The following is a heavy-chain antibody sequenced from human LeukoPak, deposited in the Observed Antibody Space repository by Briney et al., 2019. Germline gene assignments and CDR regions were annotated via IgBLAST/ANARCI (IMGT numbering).Heavy chain of an antibody. J-gene: IGHJ4*02. D-gene: IGHD5-24*01. CDR2: ISSSSSTI. CDR1: GFTFSSYS. CDR3: ARRPRGGYNLPFDY. Sequence: GGSLRLSCAASGFTFSSYSMNWVRQAPGKGLEWVSYISSSSSTIYYADSVKGRFTISRDNAKNSLYLQMNSLRAEDTAVYYCARRPRGGYNLPFDYWGQGTLVTVSS. V-gene: IGHV3-48*04.